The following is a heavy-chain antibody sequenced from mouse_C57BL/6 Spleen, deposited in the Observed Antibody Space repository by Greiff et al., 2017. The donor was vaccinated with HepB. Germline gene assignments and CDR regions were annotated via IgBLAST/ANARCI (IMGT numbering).Heavy chain of an antibody. J-gene: IGHJ4*01. CDR3: ARGDSNQYYAMDY. D-gene: IGHD2-5*01. V-gene: IGHV1-47*01. CDR1: GYTFTTYP. CDR2: FHPYNDDT. Sequence: VKLMESGAELVKPGASVKMSCKASGYTFTTYPIEWMKQNHGKSLEWIGNFHPYNDDTKYNEKFKGKATLTVEKSSSTVYLELSRLTSDDSAVYYCARGDSNQYYAMDYWGQGTSVTVSS.